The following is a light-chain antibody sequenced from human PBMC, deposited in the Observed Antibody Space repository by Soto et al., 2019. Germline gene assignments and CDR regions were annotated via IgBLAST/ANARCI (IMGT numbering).Light chain of an antibody. Sequence: DIPMTQSPSTLSASVGDGVTIACRASQNISVWLAWYQQRPGKAPKFLIYDASSLETGVPSRFSGSGSGTEFTLTIRSLQPDYFATYYCQQYDSSSPTFGQGTKLEIK. CDR1: QNISVW. V-gene: IGKV1-5*01. CDR2: DAS. J-gene: IGKJ2*01. CDR3: QQYDSSSPT.